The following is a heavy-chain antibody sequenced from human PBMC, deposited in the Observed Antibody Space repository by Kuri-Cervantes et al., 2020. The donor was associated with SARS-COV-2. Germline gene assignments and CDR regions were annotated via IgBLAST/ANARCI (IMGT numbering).Heavy chain of an antibody. Sequence: GESLKISCAASGFTFSSYAMSWVRQAPGKGLEWVSAISGSGGSTYYADSVKGRSTISRDNSKNTLYLQMNSLRAEDTAVYYCARDRGWYYFDYWGQGTLVTVSS. D-gene: IGHD6-19*01. CDR3: ARDRGWYYFDY. V-gene: IGHV3-23*01. J-gene: IGHJ4*02. CDR1: GFTFSSYA. CDR2: ISGSGGST.